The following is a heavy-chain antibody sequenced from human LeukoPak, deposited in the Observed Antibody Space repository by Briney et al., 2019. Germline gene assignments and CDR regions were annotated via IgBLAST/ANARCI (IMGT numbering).Heavy chain of an antibody. CDR2: ISAYNDNT. J-gene: IGHJ4*02. Sequence: ASVKVSCKASGYTFTSYGISWVRQAPGQGLEWMGWISAYNDNTNYAQKLQGRVTMTTDTSTSTAYMELRSLRSDDTAVYYCARDRPSRSYYGSGSYYNDLDYWGQGTLVTVSS. CDR3: ARDRPSRSYYGSGSYYNDLDY. D-gene: IGHD3-10*01. CDR1: GYTFTSYG. V-gene: IGHV1-18*01.